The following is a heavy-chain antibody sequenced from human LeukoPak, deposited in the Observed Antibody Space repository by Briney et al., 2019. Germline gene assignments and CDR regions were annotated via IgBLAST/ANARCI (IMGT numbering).Heavy chain of an antibody. D-gene: IGHD2-8*02. CDR1: GFTFSSYW. CDR2: IKQDGREK. J-gene: IGHJ4*01. V-gene: IGHV3-7*01. CDR3: ASTESLLVAMDLDY. Sequence: GGSLRLSCAASGFTFSSYWMSWVRQAPGKGLEGVANIKQDGREKYYVDSVKGRFTIYRDNAKNSLYLQMNSLRAEDTAVYYCASTESLLVAMDLDYWGQEPWSPSPQ.